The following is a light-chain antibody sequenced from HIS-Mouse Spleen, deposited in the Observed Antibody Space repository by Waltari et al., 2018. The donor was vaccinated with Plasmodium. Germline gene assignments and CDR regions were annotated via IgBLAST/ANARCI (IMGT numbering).Light chain of an antibody. CDR1: SSDVGSYNL. V-gene: IGLV2-23*01. J-gene: IGLJ3*02. CDR2: EGS. Sequence: QSALTQPASVSGSPGQSITISCTGTSSDVGSYNLVSWYQQHPGKATKLMIYEGSTRPSGVANRVSGSKSVNTASLTRSGLQAEDEADYYCCSYAGSSTLVFGGGTKLTVL. CDR3: CSYAGSSTLV.